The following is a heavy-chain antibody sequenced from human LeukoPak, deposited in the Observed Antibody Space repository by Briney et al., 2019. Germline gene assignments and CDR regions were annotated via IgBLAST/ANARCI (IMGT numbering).Heavy chain of an antibody. Sequence: SETLSLTCTVSGGSISSGGYYWSWIRQHPGKGLEWIGYIYYSGSTYYNPSLKSRVTMSVDTSKNQFSLKLSSVTAADTAVYYCAREPHLGYYYYGMDVWGQGTTVTVSS. CDR3: AREPHLGYYYYGMDV. CDR2: IYYSGST. CDR1: GGSISSGGYY. D-gene: IGHD3-3*02. V-gene: IGHV4-31*03. J-gene: IGHJ6*02.